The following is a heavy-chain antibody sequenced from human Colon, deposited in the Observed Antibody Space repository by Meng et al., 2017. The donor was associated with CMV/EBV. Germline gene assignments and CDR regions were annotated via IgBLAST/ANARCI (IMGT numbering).Heavy chain of an antibody. CDR2: VSDMGST. D-gene: IGHD5-18*01. Sequence: GSLRLSCTVSGDSTSIYYWNWIRQPPGKGLEWIGYVSDMGSTVYNPSVKSRVTISVDKSKNQFSLKLTSVTSADTAVYYCARLDRGFSHGYGVFDSWGQGTLVTVSS. CDR1: GDSTSIYY. CDR3: ARLDRGFSHGYGVFDS. J-gene: IGHJ4*02. V-gene: IGHV4-59*01.